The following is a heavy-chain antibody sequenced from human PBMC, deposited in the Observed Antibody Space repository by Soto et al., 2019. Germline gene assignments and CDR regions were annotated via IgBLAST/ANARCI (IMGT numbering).Heavy chain of an antibody. D-gene: IGHD2-21*02. CDR2: IIPIFGTA. V-gene: IGHV1-69*13. CDR1: GGTFSSYA. Sequence: SVKVSCKASGGTFSSYAISWVRQAPGQGLERMGGIIPIFGTANYAQKFQGRVTITADESTSTAYMELSSLRSEDTAVYYCAREVYCGGDCSTYYYYYGMDVWGQGTTVTVSS. CDR3: AREVYCGGDCSTYYYYYGMDV. J-gene: IGHJ6*02.